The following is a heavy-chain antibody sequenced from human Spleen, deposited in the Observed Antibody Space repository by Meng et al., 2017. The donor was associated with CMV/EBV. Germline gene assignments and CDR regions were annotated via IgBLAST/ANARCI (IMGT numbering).Heavy chain of an antibody. Sequence: GSLRLSCTVSGGSISTYYWSWIRQPPGKGLEWIGYIYYSGSTNYNPSLKSRVTISVDTSKNQFSLKLRSVTAADTAVYYCARAVLAFQLPPAGYNWFDPWGQGTLVTVSS. CDR2: IYYSGST. J-gene: IGHJ5*02. V-gene: IGHV4-59*01. CDR1: GGSISTYY. D-gene: IGHD2-2*01. CDR3: ARAVLAFQLPPAGYNWFDP.